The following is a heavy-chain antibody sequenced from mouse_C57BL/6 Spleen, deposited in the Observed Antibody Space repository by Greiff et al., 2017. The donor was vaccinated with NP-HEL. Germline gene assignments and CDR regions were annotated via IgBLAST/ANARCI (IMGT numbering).Heavy chain of an antibody. Sequence: EVQGVESGPGLAKPSQTLSLPCSVTGYSITSAYWNWIRKFPGNKLEYMGYISYSGSTYYNPSLKSRISITRDTSKNQYYLQLNSVTTEDTATYYCAREKDGYPYYAMDYWGQGTSVTVSS. V-gene: IGHV3-8*01. D-gene: IGHD2-3*01. CDR3: AREKDGYPYYAMDY. CDR2: ISYSGST. CDR1: GYSITSAY. J-gene: IGHJ4*01.